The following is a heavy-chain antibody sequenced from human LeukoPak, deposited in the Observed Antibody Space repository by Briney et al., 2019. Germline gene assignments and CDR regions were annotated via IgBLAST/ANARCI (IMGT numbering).Heavy chain of an antibody. V-gene: IGHV3-23*01. J-gene: IGHJ4*02. D-gene: IGHD2-21*02. CDR3: AKRDRPCSGDCSAPYYFDY. CDR2: ISSSGRNT. Sequence: GGSLRLSCAASGFTFSSFAMSWIRQTPGKGLEWVSSISSSGRNTYYADSVKGRFTISRDNSENTLYLQVSSLRAEDTAMYYCAKRDRPCSGDCSAPYYFDYWGQGTLVTVSS. CDR1: GFTFSSFA.